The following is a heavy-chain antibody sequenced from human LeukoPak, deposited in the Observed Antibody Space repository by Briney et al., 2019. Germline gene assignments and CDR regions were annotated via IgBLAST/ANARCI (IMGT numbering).Heavy chain of an antibody. Sequence: GGSLRLSCAASGFTFSSYGMHWVRQAPGKGLEWVAFIRYDGSNKYYADSVKGRFTISRDNSKNTLYLQMNSLRAEDTAVYYCARTKSITINDAFDIWGQGTMVTVSS. V-gene: IGHV3-30*02. CDR2: IRYDGSNK. J-gene: IGHJ3*02. CDR1: GFTFSSYG. CDR3: ARTKSITINDAFDI. D-gene: IGHD3-3*01.